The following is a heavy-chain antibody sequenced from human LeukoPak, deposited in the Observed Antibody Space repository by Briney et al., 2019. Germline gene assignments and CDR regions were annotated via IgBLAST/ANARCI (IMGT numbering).Heavy chain of an antibody. V-gene: IGHV1-69*13. J-gene: IGHJ6*03. CDR1: GGTFSSYA. CDR2: IIPIFGTA. Sequence: SVKVSCKASGGTFSSYAISWVRQAPGQGLEWMGGIIPIFGTANYAQKFQGRVTITADESTSTAYMELSSLRSEDTAVYYCARTYYDFWSGYYKGYYYYMDVWGKGTTVTVSS. CDR3: ARTYYDFWSGYYKGYYYYMDV. D-gene: IGHD3-3*01.